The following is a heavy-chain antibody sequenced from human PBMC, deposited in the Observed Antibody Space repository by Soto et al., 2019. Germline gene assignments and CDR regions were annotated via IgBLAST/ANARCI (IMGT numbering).Heavy chain of an antibody. CDR2: ISSSGGST. CDR1: GGTFRGYG. Sequence: GGLLRDCCTASGGTFRGYGISRVRQDTGKGLEWVSAISSSGGSTYYADSVKGRFTISRDNSKNTLYLQMNSLRAEDTAVYYCAKVVAPRGITRPTGRQRFAPWGQGTLVPVSS. D-gene: IGHD1-7*01. J-gene: IGHJ5*02. V-gene: IGHV3-23*01. CDR3: AKVVAPRGITRPTGRQRFAP.